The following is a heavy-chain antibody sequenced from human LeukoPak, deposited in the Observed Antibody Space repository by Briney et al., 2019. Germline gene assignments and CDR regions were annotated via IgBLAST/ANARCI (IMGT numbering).Heavy chain of an antibody. J-gene: IGHJ5*02. CDR2: ISYDGSNK. D-gene: IGHD3/OR15-3a*01. CDR3: ARDSYVLP. Sequence: GRSLRLSCAASGFTFSSYAIHWVRQAPGKGLEWVAVISYDGSNKYYADSVKGRFTISRDNSRNTLYLQMNSLRAEDTAVYYCARDSYVLPWGQETLVTVSS. V-gene: IGHV3-30*04. CDR1: GFTFSSYA.